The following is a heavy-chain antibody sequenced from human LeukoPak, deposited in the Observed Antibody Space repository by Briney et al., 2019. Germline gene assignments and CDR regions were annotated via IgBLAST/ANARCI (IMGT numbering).Heavy chain of an antibody. J-gene: IGHJ3*02. D-gene: IGHD7-27*01. CDR2: ISWNSGSI. V-gene: IGHV3-9*01. CDR1: GFTFDDYA. CDR3: AKSLENWGPSTDAFDI. Sequence: GGSLRLSCAASGFTFDDYAMHWVRQAPGKGLEWVSGISWNSGSIGYADSEKGRFTISRDNAKNSLYLQMNSLRAEDTALYYCAKSLENWGPSTDAFDIWGQGTMVTVSS.